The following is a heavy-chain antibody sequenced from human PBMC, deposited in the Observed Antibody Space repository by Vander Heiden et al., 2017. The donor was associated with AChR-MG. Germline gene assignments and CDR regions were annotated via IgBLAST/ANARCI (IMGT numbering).Heavy chain of an antibody. CDR3: ARALEPYYYDSSGRYFDL. V-gene: IGHV1-69*01. CDR1: GGTVSSYA. CDR2: IIPIFGTA. D-gene: IGHD3-22*01. J-gene: IGHJ2*01. Sequence: QVQLVQSGAEVKKPGSSVKVSCKASGGTVSSYAISWVRQAPGQGLEWMGGIIPIFGTANYAQKFQGRVTITADESTSTAYMELSSLRSEDTAVYYCARALEPYYYDSSGRYFDLWGRGTLVTVSS.